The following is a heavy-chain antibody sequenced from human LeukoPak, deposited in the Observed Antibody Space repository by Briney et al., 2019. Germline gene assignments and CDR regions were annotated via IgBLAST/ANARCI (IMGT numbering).Heavy chain of an antibody. V-gene: IGHV3-9*03. J-gene: IGHJ3*02. D-gene: IGHD1-26*01. CDR1: GFTFDDYA. CDR2: ISWNSGSI. CDR3: AKELSGSNCHDAFDI. Sequence: GGSLRLSCAASGFTFDDYAMHWVRQAPGKGLEWVSGISWNSGSIGYADSVKGRFTISRDNAKNSLYLQMNSLRAEDMALYYCAKELSGSNCHDAFDIWGQGTMVTVSS.